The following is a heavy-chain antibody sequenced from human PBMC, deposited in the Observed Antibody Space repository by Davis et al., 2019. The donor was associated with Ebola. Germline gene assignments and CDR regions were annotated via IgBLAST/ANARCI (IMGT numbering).Heavy chain of an antibody. D-gene: IGHD3-10*01. J-gene: IGHJ4*02. Sequence: SETLSLTCTVSGGSISSYYWSWIRQPPGKGLEWIGYIYYSGSTYYNPSLKSRVTISVDTSKNQFSLKLSSVTAADTAVYYCARGGYRGFDYWGQGTLVTVSS. CDR3: ARGGYRGFDY. CDR2: IYYSGST. CDR1: GGSISSYY. V-gene: IGHV4-59*08.